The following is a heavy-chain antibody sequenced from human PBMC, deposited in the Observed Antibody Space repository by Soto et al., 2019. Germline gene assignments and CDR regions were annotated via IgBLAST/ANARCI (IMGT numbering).Heavy chain of an antibody. D-gene: IGHD3-10*01. CDR2: TYYRSKWYN. J-gene: IGHJ6*02. Sequence: SQTLSLTCAISGDSVSSNSAAWNWIRQSPSRGLEWLGRTYYRSKWYNDYAVSVKSRITINPDTSKTQFSLHLNSVTPEDTAVYYCARASYGFSGVGRYGMDVWGQGTTVTVSS. CDR1: GDSVSSNSAA. V-gene: IGHV6-1*01. CDR3: ARASYGFSGVGRYGMDV.